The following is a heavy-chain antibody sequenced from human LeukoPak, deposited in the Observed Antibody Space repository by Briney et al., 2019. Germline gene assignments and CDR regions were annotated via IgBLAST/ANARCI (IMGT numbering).Heavy chain of an antibody. CDR1: GFTFSSYA. CDR2: ISYDGSNK. CDR3: ARGYCSGGSCYTPAYYYYGMDV. V-gene: IGHV3-30-3*01. D-gene: IGHD2-15*01. J-gene: IGHJ6*02. Sequence: GRSLRLSCAASGFTFSSYAMHWVRQAPGKGLEWVAVISYDGSNKYYADSVKGRFTISRDNSKNTLYLQMNSLRAEDTAVYYCARGYCSGGSCYTPAYYYYGMDVWGQGTTVTVSS.